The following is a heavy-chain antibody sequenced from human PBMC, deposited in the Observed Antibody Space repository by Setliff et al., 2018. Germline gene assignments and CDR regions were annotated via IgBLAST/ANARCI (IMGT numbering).Heavy chain of an antibody. J-gene: IGHJ2*01. CDR3: ATVNRGGYHSIYWYFAP. CDR1: GGSFSNYP. CDR2: IIPTSGTT. V-gene: IGHV1-69*13. Sequence: SVKVSCKASGGSFSNYPITWVRQAPGQGLEWMGRIIPTSGTTNYAQTLQGRVTFSADASTATAYMEVTSLRSEDTAVYYCATVNRGGYHSIYWYFAPWGRGTLVTV. D-gene: IGHD1-26*01.